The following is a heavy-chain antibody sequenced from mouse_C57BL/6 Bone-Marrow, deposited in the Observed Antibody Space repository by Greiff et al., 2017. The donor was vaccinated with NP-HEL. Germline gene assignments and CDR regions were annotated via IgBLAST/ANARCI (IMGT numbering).Heavy chain of an antibody. J-gene: IGHJ1*03. Sequence: QVQLQQSGAELVRPGASVTLSCKASGYTFTDYEMHWVKQTPVHGLEWIGAIDPETGGTAYNQTFKGKAILTADKSSSTAYMELRSLTSEDSAVYYCTRLDYYGSSHWYFDVWGTGTTVTVSS. V-gene: IGHV1-15*01. CDR1: GYTFTDYE. CDR3: TRLDYYGSSHWYFDV. D-gene: IGHD1-1*01. CDR2: IDPETGGT.